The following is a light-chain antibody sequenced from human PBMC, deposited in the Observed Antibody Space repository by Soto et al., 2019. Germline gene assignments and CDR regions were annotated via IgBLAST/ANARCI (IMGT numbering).Light chain of an antibody. CDR3: QQYAGSPST. Sequence: EIVLTQSPATLSVSQGERATLSCRASQIVTSNYLAWYQRKPGQAPRLLIYGASSRATDIPDRFSGSGSGTDFTLTITRLEPEDFAVYFCQQYAGSPSTFGQGTKVEIK. CDR1: QIVTSNY. J-gene: IGKJ1*01. V-gene: IGKV3-20*01. CDR2: GAS.